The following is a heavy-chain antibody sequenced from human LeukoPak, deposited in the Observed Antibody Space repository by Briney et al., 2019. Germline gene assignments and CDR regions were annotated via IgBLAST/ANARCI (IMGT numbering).Heavy chain of an antibody. CDR2: IIPIFGTA. J-gene: IGHJ4*02. CDR3: ARDKREYCSGGSCYPEYYFDY. CDR1: GGTFSSYA. V-gene: IGHV1-69*05. D-gene: IGHD2-15*01. Sequence: GASVKVSCKASGGTFSSYAISWVRQAPGQGLEWMGGIIPIFGTANYAQKFQGRVTITTDESTSTAYMELSSLRSDDTAVYYCARDKREYCSGGSCYPEYYFDYWGQGTLVTVSS.